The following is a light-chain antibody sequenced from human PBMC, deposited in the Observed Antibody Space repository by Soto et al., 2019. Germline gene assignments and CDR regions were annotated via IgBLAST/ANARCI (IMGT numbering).Light chain of an antibody. J-gene: IGLJ1*01. CDR2: EVS. V-gene: IGLV2-8*01. Sequence: QCALTQPASASGSAGQSVTISCTGTSSDVGGYNYVSWYQQHPGKAPKLMIYEVSKRPSGVPDRFSGSKSGNTASLTVSGLQAEDEADYYCSSYAGSNNLYVFGTGTKVTVL. CDR3: SSYAGSNNLYV. CDR1: SSDVGGYNY.